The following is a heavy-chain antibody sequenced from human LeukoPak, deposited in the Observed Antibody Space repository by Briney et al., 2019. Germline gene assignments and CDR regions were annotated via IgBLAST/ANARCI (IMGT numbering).Heavy chain of an antibody. V-gene: IGHV4-4*07. D-gene: IGHD6-13*01. CDR2: IYTSGST. CDR3: AREGRQQPFGGIYYYYYMDV. J-gene: IGHJ6*03. Sequence: PSETLSLTCAVYGGSFSGYYWSWIRQPAGKGLEWIGRIYTSGSTNYNPSLKSRVTMSVDTSKNQFSLKLSSVTAADTAVYYCAREGRQQPFGGIYYYYYMDVWGKGTTVTVSS. CDR1: GGSFSGYY.